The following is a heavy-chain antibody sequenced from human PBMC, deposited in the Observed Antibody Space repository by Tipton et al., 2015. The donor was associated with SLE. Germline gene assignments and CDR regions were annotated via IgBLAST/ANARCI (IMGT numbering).Heavy chain of an antibody. CDR2: IYYSGST. CDR3: ARGNYYDSSGYDAFDI. Sequence: TLSLTCTVSGGSISSYYWGWIRQPPGKGLEWIGSIYYSGSTYYNPSLKSRVTISVDTSKNQFSLKLSSVTAADTAVYYCARGNYYDSSGYDAFDIWGQGTMVTVSS. D-gene: IGHD3-22*01. J-gene: IGHJ3*02. V-gene: IGHV4-39*07. CDR1: GGSISSYY.